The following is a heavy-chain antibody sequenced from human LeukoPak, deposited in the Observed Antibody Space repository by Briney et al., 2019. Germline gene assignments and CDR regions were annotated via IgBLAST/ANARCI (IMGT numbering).Heavy chain of an antibody. J-gene: IGHJ6*03. CDR2: IKSKTDGGTT. Sequence: PGGSLRLSCAASGFTFTNAWMSWVRQAPGKGLEWVGRIKSKTDGGTTDYAAPVKGRFTISRDDSKNTLYLQMNSLKTEDTAVYYCTTAPKFYCSGGSCYSLGYYYMDVWGKGTTVTVSS. CDR1: GFTFTNAW. CDR3: TTAPKFYCSGGSCYSLGYYYMDV. V-gene: IGHV3-15*01. D-gene: IGHD2-15*01.